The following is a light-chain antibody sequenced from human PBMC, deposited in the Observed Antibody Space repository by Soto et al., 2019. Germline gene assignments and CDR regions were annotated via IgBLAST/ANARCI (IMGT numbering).Light chain of an antibody. CDR2: DVS. Sequence: EIVLTQSPATLSLSPGERATLSCRASQSISSHLAWYQQKPGQAPRLLMYDVSNRATDIPARFSGSGSGTDFTLTISSLEPEDVAVYYCQQGPNWPLTFGGGPKVEIK. V-gene: IGKV3-11*01. J-gene: IGKJ4*01. CDR3: QQGPNWPLT. CDR1: QSISSH.